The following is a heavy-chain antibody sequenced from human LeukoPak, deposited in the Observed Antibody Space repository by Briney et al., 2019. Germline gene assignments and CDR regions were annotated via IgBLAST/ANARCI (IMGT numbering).Heavy chain of an antibody. D-gene: IGHD1-14*01. CDR1: GFTFGSYT. CDR3: ATRSRYYFDY. CDR2: IGGSGGNT. V-gene: IGHV3-23*01. Sequence: TGGSLRLSCAASGFTFGSYTMSWVRQAPGKGLEWVSAIGGSGGNTYYADSVKGRFTISRDNSKNTLYLQMNSLRDEDTAVYSCATRSRYYFDYWGQGTLVTVSS. J-gene: IGHJ4*02.